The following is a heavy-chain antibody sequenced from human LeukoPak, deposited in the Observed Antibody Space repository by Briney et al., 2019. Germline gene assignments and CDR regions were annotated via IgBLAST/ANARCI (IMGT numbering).Heavy chain of an antibody. J-gene: IGHJ5*02. V-gene: IGHV3-23*01. CDR2: ISCSGGST. Sequence: GGSLRLSCAASGFTFSSYAMSWVRQAPGKGLEWVSPISCSGGSTYYADSVKGRFTISRHNAKNSLYLQMNSLRAEDTAVYYCARVLPYDYINRFDRWGQGTLVTVSS. CDR1: GFTFSSYA. D-gene: IGHD4-11*01. CDR3: ARVLPYDYINRFDR.